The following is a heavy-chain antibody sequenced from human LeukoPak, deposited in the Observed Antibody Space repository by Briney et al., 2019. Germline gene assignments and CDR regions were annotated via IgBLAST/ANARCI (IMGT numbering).Heavy chain of an antibody. J-gene: IGHJ4*02. CDR2: ISGSGGST. D-gene: IGHD3-22*01. V-gene: IGHV3-23*01. Sequence: GGSLRLSCAASGFTFSDAWMNWVRQAPGKGLEWVSAISGSGGSTYYADSVKGRFTISRDNSKNTLYLQMNSLRAEDTAVYYCAKDGNYDSSGYYSNYFDYWGQGTLVTVSS. CDR3: AKDGNYDSSGYYSNYFDY. CDR1: GFTFSDAW.